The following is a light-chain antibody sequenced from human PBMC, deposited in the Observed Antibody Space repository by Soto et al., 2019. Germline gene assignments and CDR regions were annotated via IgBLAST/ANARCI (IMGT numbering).Light chain of an antibody. CDR3: QQYNSYPWT. CDR1: QSISSW. J-gene: IGKJ1*01. Sequence: DIQMTQSPSTLSASVGDRATITCRASQSISSWLAWYQQKPGKALKLLIYDASSLESGVPSRFSGSGSGTEFTLTISSLQPDDFATYYCQQYNSYPWTFGQGTKVEIK. V-gene: IGKV1-5*01. CDR2: DAS.